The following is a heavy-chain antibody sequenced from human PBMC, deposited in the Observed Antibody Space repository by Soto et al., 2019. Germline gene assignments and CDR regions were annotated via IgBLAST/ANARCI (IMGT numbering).Heavy chain of an antibody. D-gene: IGHD1-26*01. CDR1: GFSFILYW. CDR2: INGDGSDT. Sequence: QPGGSLRLSCAASGFSFILYWMHWVRQAPGKGLVWVSRINGDGSDTSYGDSVKGRFTTSRDNAKNTLYLHMNSLGAEDTAVYYCARDFGEVGATAVYDIWGQGTMVTVSS. J-gene: IGHJ3*02. CDR3: ARDFGEVGATAVYDI. V-gene: IGHV3-74*01.